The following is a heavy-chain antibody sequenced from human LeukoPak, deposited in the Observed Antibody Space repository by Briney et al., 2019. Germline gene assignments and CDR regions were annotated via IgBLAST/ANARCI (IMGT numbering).Heavy chain of an antibody. V-gene: IGHV1-58*01. J-gene: IGHJ4*02. D-gene: IGHD6-13*01. CDR1: GFTFTSSA. CDR3: AAVPKGPQPGIAAAIDY. Sequence: SVKVSCKASGFTFTSSAVQWVRQARGQRLEWIGWIVVGSGNTIYAQKFQERVTITRDMSTSTAYMELSSLRSEDTAVYYCAAVPKGPQPGIAAAIDYWGQGTLVTVSS. CDR2: IVVGSGNT.